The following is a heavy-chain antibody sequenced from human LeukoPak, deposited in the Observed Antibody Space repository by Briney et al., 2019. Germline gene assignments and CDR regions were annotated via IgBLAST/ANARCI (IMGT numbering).Heavy chain of an antibody. Sequence: GESLKISCKGSGYSFTSYWIGWVRQMPGKGLEWMGIIYPGDSDTRYRPSFQGQVTISADKSISTAYLQWSSLKASDTAMYYCARQRSSAGALFDYWGQGTLVTVSS. CDR1: GYSFTSYW. V-gene: IGHV5-51*01. D-gene: IGHD7-27*01. J-gene: IGHJ4*02. CDR3: ARQRSSAGALFDY. CDR2: IYPGDSDT.